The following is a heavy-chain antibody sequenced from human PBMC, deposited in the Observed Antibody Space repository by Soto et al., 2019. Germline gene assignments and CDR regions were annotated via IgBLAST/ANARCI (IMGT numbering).Heavy chain of an antibody. CDR1: GFTFSSYA. CDR3: ARDSGYGDPFDY. Sequence: PGGSLRLSCAASGFTFSSYAMHWVRQAPGKGLEYVSAISSNGGSTYYANSVKGRFTISRDNSKNTLYLQMGSLRAEDMAVYYCARDSGYGDPFDYWGQGTLVTVSS. CDR2: ISSNGGST. J-gene: IGHJ4*02. D-gene: IGHD4-17*01. V-gene: IGHV3-64*01.